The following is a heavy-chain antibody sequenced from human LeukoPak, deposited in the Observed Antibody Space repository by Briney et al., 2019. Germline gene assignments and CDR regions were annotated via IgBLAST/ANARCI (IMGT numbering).Heavy chain of an antibody. D-gene: IGHD6-13*01. CDR1: GFTFSSYD. J-gene: IGHJ4*02. CDR3: AKTRPLDSSSWSHGDY. Sequence: GGSLRLSCAASGFTFSSYDMSWVRQAPGKGLEWVSAISGSGDSTYYGDSVKGRLTISRDNSKNTLYLQMNSLRAEDTAVYYCAKTRPLDSSSWSHGDYWGQGTLVTVSS. V-gene: IGHV3-23*01. CDR2: ISGSGDST.